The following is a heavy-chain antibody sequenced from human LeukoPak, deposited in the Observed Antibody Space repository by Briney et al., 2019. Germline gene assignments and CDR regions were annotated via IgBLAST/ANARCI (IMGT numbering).Heavy chain of an antibody. Sequence: GGSLRLSCAASGFTFSSYSMNWVRQAPGKGLEWVSSISSSSSYIYYADSVKGRFTISRDNAKNSLYLQMNSLRAEDTAVYYCARDVNPRWGVVVVAATRPYWGQGTLVTVSS. D-gene: IGHD2-15*01. CDR3: ARDVNPRWGVVVVAATRPY. J-gene: IGHJ4*02. V-gene: IGHV3-21*01. CDR1: GFTFSSYS. CDR2: ISSSSSYI.